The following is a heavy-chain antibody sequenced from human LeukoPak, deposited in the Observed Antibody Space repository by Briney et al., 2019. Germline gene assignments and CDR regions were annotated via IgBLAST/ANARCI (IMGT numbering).Heavy chain of an antibody. CDR1: GYTFTSYY. D-gene: IGHD3-22*01. V-gene: IGHV1-46*01. CDR3: ASHADRSGYYVLDY. Sequence: GASVKLSCKASGYTFTSYYMHWVRQSPGQGLEWMGIINPSGGSTSYAQKFQGRVTMTRDTSTSTVYTELSSLRSEDTAVYYCASHADRSGYYVLDYSGESTLVTVSS. J-gene: IGHJ4*02. CDR2: INPSGGST.